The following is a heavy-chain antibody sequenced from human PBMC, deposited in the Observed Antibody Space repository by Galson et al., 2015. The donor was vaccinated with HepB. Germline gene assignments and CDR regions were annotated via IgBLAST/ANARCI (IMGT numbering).Heavy chain of an antibody. CDR1: GFNFNDFY. Sequence: SLRLSCAASGFNFNDFYMDWVRQAPGKGLEWVGRIKNKPEGYTTEYAASVKGRFTISRDDSKSSVYLEMNSLKPDDTAVYCCGRDHFGSYDYWGQGTLVTASS. CDR3: GRDHFGSYDY. J-gene: IGHJ4*02. CDR2: IKNKPEGYTT. D-gene: IGHD3-10*01. V-gene: IGHV3-72*01.